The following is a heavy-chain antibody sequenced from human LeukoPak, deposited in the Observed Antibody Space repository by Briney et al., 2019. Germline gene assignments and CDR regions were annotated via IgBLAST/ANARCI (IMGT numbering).Heavy chain of an antibody. CDR1: GYTFSSYG. Sequence: ASVTVSRKASGYTFSSYGINWVRLAPARGPEWMGSINLQKRDTHNEQNFQGRVTVTAGTSTNTAYMELRSLRSDDTAIYYCARRKYGADYNGMDVWGQGTTVTVSS. V-gene: IGHV1-18*01. D-gene: IGHD4/OR15-4a*01. CDR2: INLQKRDT. CDR3: ARRKYGADYNGMDV. J-gene: IGHJ6*02.